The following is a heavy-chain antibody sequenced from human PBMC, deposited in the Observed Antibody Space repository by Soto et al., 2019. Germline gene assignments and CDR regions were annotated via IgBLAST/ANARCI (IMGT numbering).Heavy chain of an antibody. Sequence: QVQLVQSGAEVKKPGSSGKVSCKASVGTFISYAISWVRQAPGQVLEWMGGIIPIFGKANSAQKFQGRVTITADESTSTADMELSSLRSEDTAVYYCAREGGSGNYRYYAMDVWGQGTTVTVSS. V-gene: IGHV1-69*12. D-gene: IGHD3-10*01. CDR3: AREGGSGNYRYYAMDV. CDR1: VGTFISYA. CDR2: IIPIFGKA. J-gene: IGHJ6*02.